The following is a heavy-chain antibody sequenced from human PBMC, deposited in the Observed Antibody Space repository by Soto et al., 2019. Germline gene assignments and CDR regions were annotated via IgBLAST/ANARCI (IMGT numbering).Heavy chain of an antibody. D-gene: IGHD6-19*01. J-gene: IGHJ4*02. Sequence: PSETLSLTCTVSGGSIGGYYWSWIRQPPGKGLEWIGYIFYSGSTNYNPSLRSRVTISVDTSKNQFSLKLSSVTTADTATYYCARVGSSGWSPDYWGQGTLVTVSS. CDR3: ARVGSSGWSPDY. V-gene: IGHV4-59*01. CDR1: GGSIGGYY. CDR2: IFYSGST.